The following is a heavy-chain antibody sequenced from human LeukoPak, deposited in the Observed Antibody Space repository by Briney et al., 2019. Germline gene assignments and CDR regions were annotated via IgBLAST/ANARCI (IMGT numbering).Heavy chain of an antibody. D-gene: IGHD3-22*01. CDR3: ARVFTSYYDSSGYYDPYAFDI. J-gene: IGHJ3*02. V-gene: IGHV1-18*01. CDR2: ISAYNGNT. CDR1: GYTFTSYD. Sequence: ASVKVSCKASGYTFTSYDINWVRQATGQGLEWMGWISAYNGNTNYAQKLQGRVTMTTDTSTSTAYMELRSLRSDDTAVYYCARVFTSYYDSSGYYDPYAFDIWGQGTMVTVSS.